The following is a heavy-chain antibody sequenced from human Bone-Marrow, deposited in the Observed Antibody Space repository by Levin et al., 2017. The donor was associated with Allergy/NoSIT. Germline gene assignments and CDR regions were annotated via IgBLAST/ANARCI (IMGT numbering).Heavy chain of an antibody. CDR1: GFTFSNLY. CDR2: IKSKTHGGTT. J-gene: IGHJ6*03. Sequence: GESLKISCAASGFTFSNLYISWVRQAPGKGLEWVGRIKSKTHGGTTDCAAPVKGRFTISRDDSKNTVFLQMNSLKTEDTAVYYCTTDWGTHYYMDVWGKGTTVTVSS. V-gene: IGHV3-15*01. CDR3: TTDWGTHYYMDV. D-gene: IGHD3-16*01.